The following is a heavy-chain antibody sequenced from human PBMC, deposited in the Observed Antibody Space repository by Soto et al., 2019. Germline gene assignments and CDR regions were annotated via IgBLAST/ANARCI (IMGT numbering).Heavy chain of an antibody. CDR1: GFTFSSYA. Sequence: GGSLRLSCAASGFTFSSYAMSWVRQAPGKGLAWVSAISGSGGSTYYADSVKGRFTISRDNSKNTLYPQMNSLRAEDTAVYYCAKRGSGYCSSTSCHRQDYYYYGMDVWGQGTTVTVSS. V-gene: IGHV3-23*01. D-gene: IGHD2-2*01. CDR2: ISGSGGST. J-gene: IGHJ6*02. CDR3: AKRGSGYCSSTSCHRQDYYYYGMDV.